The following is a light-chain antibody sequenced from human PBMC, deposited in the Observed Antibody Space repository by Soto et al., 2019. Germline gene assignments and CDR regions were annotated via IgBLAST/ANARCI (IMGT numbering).Light chain of an antibody. J-gene: IGKJ1*01. Sequence: EIVLRHTPGTLSLSPGERATLSYRASQSVSSSYLAWYQQKPGQAPRLLIYGASSRATGIPDRFSGSGSGTDFTLTISRLEPEDFAVYYCQQYGSSPWTFGQGTKVDIK. CDR3: QQYGSSPWT. V-gene: IGKV3-20*01. CDR1: QSVSSSY. CDR2: GAS.